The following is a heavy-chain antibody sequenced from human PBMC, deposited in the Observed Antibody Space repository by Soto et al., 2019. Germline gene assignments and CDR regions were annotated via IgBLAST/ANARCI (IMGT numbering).Heavy chain of an antibody. Sequence: SETLSLTCTVSGASITNYYWSWIRQPPGKGLEWVGFISNSGSTNYNPSLNGRLTISMDTSKNQFSLKLNSVTAADTAVYYCARDRDFRFDYWGQRALVTVSS. CDR2: ISNSGST. J-gene: IGHJ4*02. CDR1: GASITNYY. V-gene: IGHV4-59*01. CDR3: ARDRDFRFDY.